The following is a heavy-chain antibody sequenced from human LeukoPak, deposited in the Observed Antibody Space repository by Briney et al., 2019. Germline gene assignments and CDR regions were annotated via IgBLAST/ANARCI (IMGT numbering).Heavy chain of an antibody. V-gene: IGHV1-2*02. CDR3: ARDSSSGWSSFDP. J-gene: IGHJ5*02. D-gene: IGHD6-13*01. CDR1: GYTFTGYY. Sequence: ASVTVSCKASGYTFTGYYMHWVRQAPGQGLEWMGWINPNSGGTNYAQKFQGRVTMTRDTSISTAYMELSRLRSDDTAVYYCARDSSSGWSSFDPWGQGTLVTVSS. CDR2: INPNSGGT.